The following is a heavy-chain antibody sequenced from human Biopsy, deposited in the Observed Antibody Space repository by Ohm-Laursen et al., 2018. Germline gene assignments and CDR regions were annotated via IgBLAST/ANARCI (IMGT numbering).Heavy chain of an antibody. Sequence: TLSLTCSVSGGSINSGGHFWGWVRQSPGKGLEWIGYIYDNGDTYYNPSLMSLVSISADTSKNQVSLRLNSVTDADTAVYYCTRVRTFGGVIGGYCFDSWGQGILVTVSS. CDR1: GGSINSGGHF. D-gene: IGHD3-16*02. CDR3: TRVRTFGGVIGGYCFDS. CDR2: IYDNGDT. V-gene: IGHV4-31*01. J-gene: IGHJ5*01.